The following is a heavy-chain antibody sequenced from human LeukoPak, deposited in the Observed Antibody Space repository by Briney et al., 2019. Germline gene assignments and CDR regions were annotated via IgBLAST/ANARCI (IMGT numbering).Heavy chain of an antibody. V-gene: IGHV1-2*02. Sequence: ASVKVSCKASGYTFTGYYMQWVRQAPGQGLEWVGWINPNSGGTNYAQKFQGRVTMTSDTSISTTYMELSRLRSDDTAVYYCARGLSSGWYTVFDYWGQGTLVTVSS. CDR1: GYTFTGYY. J-gene: IGHJ4*02. D-gene: IGHD6-19*01. CDR2: INPNSGGT. CDR3: ARGLSSGWYTVFDY.